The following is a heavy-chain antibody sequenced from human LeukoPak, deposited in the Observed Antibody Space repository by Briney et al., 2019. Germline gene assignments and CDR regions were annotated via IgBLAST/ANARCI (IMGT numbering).Heavy chain of an antibody. CDR2: IYHSGST. CDR1: GYSISSGYY. V-gene: IGHV4-38-2*02. D-gene: IGHD4-23*01. J-gene: IGHJ5*02. Sequence: SETLSLACTVSGYSISSGYYWGWIRQPPGKGLEWIGSIYHSGSTYYDPSLKSRVTISVDTSKNQSSLKLSSVTAADTAVYYCARMVIRWFDPWGQGTLVTVSS. CDR3: ARMVIRWFDP.